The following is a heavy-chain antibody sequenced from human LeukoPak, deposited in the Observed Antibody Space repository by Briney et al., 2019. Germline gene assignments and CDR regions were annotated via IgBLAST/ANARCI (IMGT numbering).Heavy chain of an antibody. CDR2: INHSGST. CDR3: ARCASEITMVRGVIIAIRIFDY. CDR1: GGSFSGYY. Sequence: SETLSLTCAVYGGSFSGYYWSWIRQPPGKGLEWIGEINHSGSTNYNPSLKSRVTISVDTSTNQFSLKLSSVTAADTAVYYCARCASEITMVRGVIIAIRIFDYWGQGTLVTVSS. V-gene: IGHV4-34*01. J-gene: IGHJ4*02. D-gene: IGHD3-10*01.